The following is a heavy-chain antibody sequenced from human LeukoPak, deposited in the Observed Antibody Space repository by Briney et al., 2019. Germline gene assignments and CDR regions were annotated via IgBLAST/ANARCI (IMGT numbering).Heavy chain of an antibody. J-gene: IGHJ4*02. CDR2: ISWDGGST. Sequence: GGSLRLSCAASGFTFDDYTMHWVRQAPGKGLEWVSLISWDGGSTYYADSVKGRFTISRDNSKNSLYLQMNSLRTEDTALYYCAKDQGGGNGYFDYWGQGTLVTVSS. CDR3: AKDQGGGNGYFDY. CDR1: GFTFDDYT. V-gene: IGHV3-43*01. D-gene: IGHD3-16*01.